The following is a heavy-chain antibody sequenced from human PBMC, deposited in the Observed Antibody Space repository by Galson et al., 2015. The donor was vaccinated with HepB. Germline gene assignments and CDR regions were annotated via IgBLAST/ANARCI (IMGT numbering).Heavy chain of an antibody. CDR3: ASVPGTSYYYGMDV. CDR1: GDSVSNDNAA. V-gene: IGHV6-1*01. J-gene: IGHJ6*02. D-gene: IGHD1-1*01. CDR2: TYHRDKWYS. Sequence: CAISGDSVSNDNAAWNWIRQSPLRGLEWLGRTYHRDKWYSVYAESLRSRITINPDTSKNQFSLQLSSVTPEDTAVHYCASVPGTSYYYGMDVWGQGTTVTVSS.